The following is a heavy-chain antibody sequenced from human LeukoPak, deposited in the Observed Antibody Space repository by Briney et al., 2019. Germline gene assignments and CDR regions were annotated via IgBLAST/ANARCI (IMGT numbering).Heavy chain of an antibody. CDR2: IHYSGST. Sequence: SETLSLTCTVSGGSISSYYWSWIRQPPGKGPEWIGYIHYSGSTNYNPSLKSRVTISVDTSKNQFSLKLSSVTAADTAVYYCARSGATGWFDPWGQGTLVTVSS. V-gene: IGHV4-59*01. CDR1: GGSISSYY. D-gene: IGHD1-14*01. J-gene: IGHJ5*02. CDR3: ARSGATGWFDP.